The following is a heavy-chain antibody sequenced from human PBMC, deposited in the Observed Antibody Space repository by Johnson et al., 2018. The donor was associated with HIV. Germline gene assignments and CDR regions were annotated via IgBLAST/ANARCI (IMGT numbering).Heavy chain of an antibody. Sequence: QEQLVESGGGVVQPGRSLRLSCAASGFIFSTYGMHWVRQAPGRGLEWVAIISYDGNNKDYADSVKGRFTISRDNSKNTLFLQMNSLRTEDTAVYFCASEASFAPRPETAFDVWGRGQRSPSL. CDR1: GFIFSTYG. D-gene: IGHD2/OR15-2a*01. CDR3: ASEASFAPRPETAFDV. CDR2: ISYDGNNK. J-gene: IGHJ3*01. V-gene: IGHV3-30-3*01.